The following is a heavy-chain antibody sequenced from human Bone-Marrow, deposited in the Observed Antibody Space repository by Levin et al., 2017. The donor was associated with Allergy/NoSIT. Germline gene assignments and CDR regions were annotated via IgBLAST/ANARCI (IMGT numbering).Heavy chain of an antibody. D-gene: IGHD3-10*01. CDR1: GGSFNTYY. CDR2: INYSGYT. CDR3: ARGMNTYYYDSRNYRGVYFDY. V-gene: IGHV4-34*01. Sequence: PSETLSLTCAVYGGSFNTYYWSWIRQPPGKGLEWIGEINYSGYTNYTPSLPLLLPLSRDTSNNQFSLRLTSVTAADTAVYYCARGMNTYYYDSRNYRGVYFDYWGQGSLVAVSS. J-gene: IGHJ4*02.